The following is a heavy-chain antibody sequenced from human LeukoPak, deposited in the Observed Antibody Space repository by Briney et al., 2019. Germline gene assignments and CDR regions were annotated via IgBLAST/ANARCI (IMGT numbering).Heavy chain of an antibody. CDR1: GYTFTSYG. D-gene: IGHD3-22*01. CDR3: ARVYPPQYYYDSSGYHDY. CDR2: ISAYNGNT. Sequence: ASVKVSCKASGYTFTSYGISWVRQAPGQGLEWMGWISAYNGNTNYAQKLQGRVTMTTDTSTSTAYMELRSLRSDDTAVYYCARVYPPQYYYDSSGYHDYWGQGTLVTVSS. V-gene: IGHV1-18*01. J-gene: IGHJ4*02.